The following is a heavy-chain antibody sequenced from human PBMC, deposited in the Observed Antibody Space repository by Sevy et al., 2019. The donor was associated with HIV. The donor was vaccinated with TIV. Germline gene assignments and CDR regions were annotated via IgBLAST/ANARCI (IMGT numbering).Heavy chain of an antibody. J-gene: IGHJ2*01. CDR2: ISASGTT. CDR1: GGSISTVDYY. V-gene: IGHV4-61*02. Sequence: SETLSLTCTISGGSISTVDYYCTWIRQPAGKGLEWIGRISASGTTTHYPSLESRVTMSVDTSQNQFSLKLTSVTAADTAMYYCVKEHFDWLLPSYYFDLWGRGTLVTVSS. CDR3: VKEHFDWLLPSYYFDL. D-gene: IGHD3-9*01.